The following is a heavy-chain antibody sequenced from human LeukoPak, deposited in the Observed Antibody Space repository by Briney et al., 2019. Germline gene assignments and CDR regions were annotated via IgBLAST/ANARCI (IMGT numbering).Heavy chain of an antibody. CDR2: VNPNSGNT. J-gene: IGHJ4*02. Sequence: ASVKVSCKASGCDFSSFDVNWVRQAPGQGLEWMGWVNPNSGNTGYAQKFQGRVAMTRNTSINTAYMELSNLGSKDTAVYYCARGTPYCSSASCYNYWGQGSLVTVSS. CDR3: ARGTPYCSSASCYNY. CDR1: GCDFSSFD. D-gene: IGHD2-2*02. V-gene: IGHV1-8*01.